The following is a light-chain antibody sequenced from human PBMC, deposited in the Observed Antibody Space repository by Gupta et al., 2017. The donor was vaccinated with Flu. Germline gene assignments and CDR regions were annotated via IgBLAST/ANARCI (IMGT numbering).Light chain of an antibody. CDR2: DDT. V-gene: IGLV3-21*02. J-gene: IGLJ3*02. CDR3: QVWDSSGDHPWV. CDR1: NIGSKS. Sequence: PSVSVAPGQTARITCGGNNIGSKSVHWYQQKPGQAPVLIVFDDTDRPSGIPERFSGSNSGNTASLTISRVEAGDEADYYCQVWDSSGDHPWVFGGGTKLTV.